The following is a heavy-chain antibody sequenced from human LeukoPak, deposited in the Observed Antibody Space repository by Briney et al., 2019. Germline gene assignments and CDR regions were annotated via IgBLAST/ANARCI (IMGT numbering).Heavy chain of an antibody. CDR2: HGISGAT. D-gene: IGHD2-8*01. CDR3: AKMVREFYTISYYFDY. Sequence: GGSLRLSCAASGFTFSSSAMSWVRQAPGKGLEWVSTHGISGATYYADSVKGRFIISRDNSKNTMYLQMNSLRAEDTAIYYCAKMVREFYTISYYFDYWGQGTLVTVSS. J-gene: IGHJ4*02. V-gene: IGHV3-23*01. CDR1: GFTFSSSA.